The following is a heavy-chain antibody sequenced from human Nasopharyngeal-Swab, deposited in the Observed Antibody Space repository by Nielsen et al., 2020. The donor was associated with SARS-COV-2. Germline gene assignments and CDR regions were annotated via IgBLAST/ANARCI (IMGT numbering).Heavy chain of an antibody. D-gene: IGHD3-3*01. CDR1: GITIKTGG. Sequence: VVSLRLTCTSSGITIKTGGKHLVREAPGTGHELVLLVRTVYYGTTIEYAAPVKGRFTISRDDSKNTLFQQMNSLTTEDTAVYYCLTDDVWSGLPNDCWGQGTLVTVSS. CDR3: LTDDVWSGLPNDC. CDR2: VRTVYYGTTI. V-gene: IGHV3-15*07. J-gene: IGHJ4*02.